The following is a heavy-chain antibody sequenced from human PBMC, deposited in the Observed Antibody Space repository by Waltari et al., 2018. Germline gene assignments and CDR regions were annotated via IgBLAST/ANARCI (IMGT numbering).Heavy chain of an antibody. Sequence: QVTLRESGPALVKSTQTLTLTCTFSGFSLSTSGMCVSWIRQPPGKALEWLALIYWNDDKRYSPSLKSRLTITKDTSKNQVVLTMTNMDPVDTATYYCAHVASFYNWFDPWGQGTLVTVSS. V-gene: IGHV2-5*08. CDR3: AHVASFYNWFDP. CDR2: IYWNDDK. J-gene: IGHJ5*02. CDR1: GFSLSTSGMC.